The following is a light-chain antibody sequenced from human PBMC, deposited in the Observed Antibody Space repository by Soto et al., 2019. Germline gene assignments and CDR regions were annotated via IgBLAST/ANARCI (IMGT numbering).Light chain of an antibody. CDR2: SES. Sequence: ILCTHYPGTPSLALGEKAPPSFRTSQSISGTYLAWYQQKPGQAPRLLIYSESTRATGIPDRFSGSGSGTDFTLTISRLEPEDFAVYYCQHYGTSPSTFGRGTMVDI. CDR3: QHYGTSPST. CDR1: QSISGTY. V-gene: IGKV3-20*01. J-gene: IGKJ1*01.